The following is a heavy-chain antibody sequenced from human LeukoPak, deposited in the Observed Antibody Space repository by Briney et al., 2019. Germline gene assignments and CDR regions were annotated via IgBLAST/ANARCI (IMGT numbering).Heavy chain of an antibody. Sequence: GGSLRLSCAASGFTFSSYAMHWVRQAPGKGLEWVAVISYDGSSKYYADSVKGRFTISRDNSKNTLYLQMNSLRAEDTAVYYCARDQSYSGFDYWGQGTLVTVSS. CDR1: GFTFSSYA. CDR3: ARDQSYSGFDY. CDR2: ISYDGSSK. D-gene: IGHD3-10*01. J-gene: IGHJ4*02. V-gene: IGHV3-30-3*01.